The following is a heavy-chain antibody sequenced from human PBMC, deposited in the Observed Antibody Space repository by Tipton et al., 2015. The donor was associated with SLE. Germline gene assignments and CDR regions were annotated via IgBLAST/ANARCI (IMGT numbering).Heavy chain of an antibody. J-gene: IGHJ2*01. CDR2: IYYTGST. CDR1: GGSISSSSYY. D-gene: IGHD3-22*01. CDR3: ARVSDYDDWYFDL. V-gene: IGHV4-39*07. Sequence: TLSLTCTVSGGSISSSSYYWGWIRQPPGKGLEWIGNIYYTGSTNYNPSLKSRVTISVDTSKNQFSLRLSSVTAADTAVYYCARVSDYDDWYFDLWGRGTLVTVSS.